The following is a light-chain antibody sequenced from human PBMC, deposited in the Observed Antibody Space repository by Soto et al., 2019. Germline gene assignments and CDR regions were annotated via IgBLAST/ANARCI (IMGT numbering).Light chain of an antibody. V-gene: IGKV1-5*01. CDR2: DAS. CDR3: QQYNTDPFT. Sequence: DIQMTQSPSTLSASVGDRVTITCRASRSISNWLAWFQQKPGKAPKLLIYDASNLESGVPSRFSGSGSGTEFTLTISSLQPDDFRTFYCQQYNTDPFTFGPGTIVDIK. J-gene: IGKJ3*01. CDR1: RSISNW.